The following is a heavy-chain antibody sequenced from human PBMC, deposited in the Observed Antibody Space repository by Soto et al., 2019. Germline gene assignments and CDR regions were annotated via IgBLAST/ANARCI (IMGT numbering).Heavy chain of an antibody. CDR1: GFSFGGHV. CDR2: IFHDSDTI. CDR3: GTDLSAGGLDV. V-gene: IGHV3-9*01. Sequence: EVQLVESGGGLIQPGGSLRLSCAASGFSFGGHVMHWVRQRPGKGLEWVSGIFHDSDTIGYADSMKGRFAVSRDNARNTLYLQMNSLTVDDTAFYYCGTDLSAGGLDVWGKGTSVTVS. J-gene: IGHJ6*03. D-gene: IGHD3-10*01.